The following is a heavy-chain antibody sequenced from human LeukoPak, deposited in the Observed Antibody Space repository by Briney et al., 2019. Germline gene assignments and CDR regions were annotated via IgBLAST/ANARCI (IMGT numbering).Heavy chain of an antibody. V-gene: IGHV4-59*01. D-gene: IGHD5-18*01. J-gene: IGHJ4*02. CDR3: ARTVRSYGPFYFDY. Sequence: SETLSLTCTVSGGSISSYYWSWIRQPPGKGLEWIGYIYYSGSTNYNPSLKSRVTISVDTSKNQFSLKLSSVTAADTAVYYCARTVRSYGPFYFDYWGQGTLVTVPS. CDR1: GGSISSYY. CDR2: IYYSGST.